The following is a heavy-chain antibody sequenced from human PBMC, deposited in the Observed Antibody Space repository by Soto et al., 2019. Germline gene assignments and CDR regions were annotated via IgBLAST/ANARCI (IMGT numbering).Heavy chain of an antibody. CDR3: ARLDWLYSSPYFRHN. CDR1: GYSFTIYW. CDR2: IDPSDAYT. V-gene: IGHV5-10-1*01. D-gene: IGHD6-13*01. J-gene: IGHJ4*02. Sequence: PGEALKISCKGSGYSFTIYWISWVRQRPEKGLESRWRIDPSDAYTNYSPSFQGHVTISADKCISTAYLQWSRLKASDTAMYYSARLDWLYSSPYFRHNWGQGTLVTVSS.